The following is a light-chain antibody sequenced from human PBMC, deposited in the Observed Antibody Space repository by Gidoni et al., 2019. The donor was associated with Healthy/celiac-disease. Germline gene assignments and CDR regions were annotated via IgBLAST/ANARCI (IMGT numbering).Light chain of an antibody. J-gene: IGKJ2*01. CDR3: QQYNNWPPRT. CDR1: QSVSSN. Sequence: EIVMTPSPATLSVSPGERATLSCRASQSVSSNLAWYQQKPGQAPRRLIYGASTRATGIPARFSGSGSGTEFTLTISSLQSEDFAVYYCQQYNNWPPRTFGQGTKLEIK. CDR2: GAS. V-gene: IGKV3-15*01.